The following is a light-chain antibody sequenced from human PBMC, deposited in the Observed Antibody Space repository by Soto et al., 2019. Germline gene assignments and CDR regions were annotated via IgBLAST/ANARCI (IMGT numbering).Light chain of an antibody. CDR2: DVI. CDR3: SSYTSSTTLEV. CDR1: SSDVGGYNY. V-gene: IGLV2-14*03. Sequence: QSALTQPASVSGSPGQSITISCTGNSSDVGGYNYVSWYQQHPGKAPKLMIYDVINRPSGVSNRFSGSKSGNTASLTISGLQAEDEADYYCSSYTSSTTLEVFGGGTKLTVL. J-gene: IGLJ2*01.